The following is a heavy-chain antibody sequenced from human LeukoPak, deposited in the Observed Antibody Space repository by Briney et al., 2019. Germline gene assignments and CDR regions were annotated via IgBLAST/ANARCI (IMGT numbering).Heavy chain of an antibody. CDR1: GFMFSDYI. CDR2: IRRGANSYTT. J-gene: IGHJ3*02. CDR3: SRDAGGGGNSAFDI. V-gene: IGHV3-72*01. D-gene: IGHD4-23*01. Sequence: PGGSLRLSCAASGFMFSDYILDWVRQAPGKGLEWVGRIRRGANSYTTEYAASVKGRFTISRDDSRNSLYLHMNSLKTEDTAVYHCSRDAGGGGNSAFDIWGQGTMVTVSS.